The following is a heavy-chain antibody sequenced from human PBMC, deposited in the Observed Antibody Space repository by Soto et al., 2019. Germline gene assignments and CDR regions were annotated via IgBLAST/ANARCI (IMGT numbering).Heavy chain of an antibody. CDR2: INHSGST. CDR1: GWSFSGYY. D-gene: IGHD6-6*01. V-gene: IGHV4-34*01. J-gene: IGHJ6*02. CDR3: ARGVAARLSDYYYGMDV. Sequence: PSETLSLTWAVYGWSFSGYYWGWIRPPPGKGLEWIGEINHSGSTNYNPSLKSRVTISVDTSKNQFSLKLSSVTAADTAVYYCARGVAARLSDYYYGMDVWGQGTTVTVSS.